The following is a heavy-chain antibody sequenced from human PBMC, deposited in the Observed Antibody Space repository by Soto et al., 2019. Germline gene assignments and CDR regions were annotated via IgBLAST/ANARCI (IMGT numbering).Heavy chain of an antibody. D-gene: IGHD2-2*01. V-gene: IGHV1-2*02. CDR3: ARVGRSPYAMDV. CDR2: INPISGDT. J-gene: IGHJ6*02. Sequence: ASVKVSCKASGYTFTGHYIHWVRQAPGQGLEWMGWINPISGDTEYAQKFQGRVTMTRDTSISTAYMDLRSLISDDTAVYYCARVGRSPYAMDVWGQGTTVTVSS. CDR1: GYTFTGHY.